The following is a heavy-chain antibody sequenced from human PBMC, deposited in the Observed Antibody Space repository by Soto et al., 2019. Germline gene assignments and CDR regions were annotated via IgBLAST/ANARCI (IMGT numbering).Heavy chain of an antibody. CDR2: INAGNGNS. CDR1: GYTFTSYA. V-gene: IGHV1-3*01. D-gene: IGHD2-2*01. Sequence: QVQLVQSGAEVKKPGASVKVSCKASGYTFTSYAMHWVRQAPGQRLEWMGWINAGNGNSKYSQKFQGRGTITRDTYGSTAYMEMSSLRSEDTAVYYCARDRGVCSSTSWPIDAFDIWRQGTMVTASS. CDR3: ARDRGVCSSTSWPIDAFDI. J-gene: IGHJ3*02.